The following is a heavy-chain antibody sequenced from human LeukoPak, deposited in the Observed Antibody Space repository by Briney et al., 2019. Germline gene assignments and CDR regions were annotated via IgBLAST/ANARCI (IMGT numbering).Heavy chain of an antibody. CDR3: ARDLDQYNGRFGGFGHDF. J-gene: IGHJ4*02. V-gene: IGHV1-18*01. CDR2: ISAYNGNT. Sequence: ASVKVSCTASGYTFINYGINWVRQAPGQGLEWMGWISAYNGNTNYAQSLQGRVTMTTDTSTSTVYMEMRSLTSDDTAVYYCARDLDQYNGRFGGFGHDFWGQGTLVTVSS. CDR1: GYTFINYG. D-gene: IGHD3-10*01.